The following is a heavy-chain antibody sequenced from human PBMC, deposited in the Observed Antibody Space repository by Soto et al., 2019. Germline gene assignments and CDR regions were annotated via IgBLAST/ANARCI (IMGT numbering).Heavy chain of an antibody. CDR2: ISAYNGNT. CDR1: GYTFTSYG. CDR3: ARVQYSPPYYYYCGMDV. Sequence: QVQLVQSGAEVKKPGASVKVSCKASGYTFTSYGISWVRQAPGQGLEWMGWISAYNGNTNYAQKLQGRVTMTTDTSTSTPYMELRSLRSDDTAVYYCARVQYSPPYYYYCGMDVWGQGTTVTVSS. D-gene: IGHD5-18*01. J-gene: IGHJ6*02. V-gene: IGHV1-18*01.